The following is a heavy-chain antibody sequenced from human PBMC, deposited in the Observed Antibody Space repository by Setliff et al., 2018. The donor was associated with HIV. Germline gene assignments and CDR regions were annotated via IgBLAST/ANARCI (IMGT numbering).Heavy chain of an antibody. J-gene: IGHJ4*02. Sequence: PSETLSLTCSVSGGSITGYYWSWIRQPAGKDMEWIGRGGDTIYNPSLKSRVTISVDTSKNQFSLKLNSVTAADTAVYYCARWAVTASDYWGQGTLVTVSS. V-gene: IGHV4-4*07. CDR1: GGSITGYY. CDR3: ARWAVTASDY. D-gene: IGHD2-21*02. CDR2: GGDT.